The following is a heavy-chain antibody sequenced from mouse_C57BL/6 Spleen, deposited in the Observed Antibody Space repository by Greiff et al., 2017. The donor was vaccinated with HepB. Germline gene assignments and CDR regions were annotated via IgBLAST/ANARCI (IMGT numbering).Heavy chain of an antibody. CDR1: GYTFTDYE. V-gene: IGHV1-15*01. D-gene: IGHD2-4*01. CDR2: IDPETGGT. CDR3: TRGGGLRWYAMDY. Sequence: VQLVESGAELVRPGASVTLSCKASGYTFTDYEMHWVKQTPVHGLEWIGAIDPETGGTAYNQKFKGKAILTADKSSSTAYMELRSLTSEDSAVYDGTRGGGLRWYAMDYWGQGTSVTVSS. J-gene: IGHJ4*01.